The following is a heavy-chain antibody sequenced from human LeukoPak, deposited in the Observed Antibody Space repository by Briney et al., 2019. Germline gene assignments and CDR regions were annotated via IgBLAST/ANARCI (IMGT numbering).Heavy chain of an antibody. CDR3: AKSSDGSTSFDQ. V-gene: IGHV3-23*01. Sequence: GGSLRLSCAASGFTFSSYAMSWVCQAPGKGLEWVSGISDSGGTTYYVDSVKGRFTISRDNSKNTLYLQINSLRAEDMALYYCAKSSDGSTSFDQWGQGTLVTVSS. CDR1: GFTFSSYA. J-gene: IGHJ4*02. CDR2: ISDSGGTT. D-gene: IGHD2-2*01.